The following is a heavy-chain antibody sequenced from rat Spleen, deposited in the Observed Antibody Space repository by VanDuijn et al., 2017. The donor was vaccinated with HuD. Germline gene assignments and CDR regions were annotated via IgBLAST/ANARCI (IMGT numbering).Heavy chain of an antibody. Sequence: EVQLVESGGGLVQPGRSLKLSCAASGFTFSDYAMNWIRQAPTKGLEWVASISPDGGTTYYPDTLKGRFVISKDNAKNTGYLQMTNLRSEDTAMYYCASELGHNWFAYWGQGTLVTVS. J-gene: IGHJ3*01. CDR3: ASELGHNWFAY. CDR1: GFTFSDYA. V-gene: IGHV5-19*01. CDR2: ISPDGGTT. D-gene: IGHD5-1*01.